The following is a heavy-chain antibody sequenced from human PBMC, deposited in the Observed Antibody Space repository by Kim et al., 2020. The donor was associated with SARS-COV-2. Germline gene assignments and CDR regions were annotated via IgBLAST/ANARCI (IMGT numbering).Heavy chain of an antibody. CDR1: GFTFSSYA. CDR2: ISYDGSNN. J-gene: IGHJ6*02. CDR3: ARDSYCSSTSCYLDYYGMDV. V-gene: IGHV3-30-3*01. D-gene: IGHD2-2*01. Sequence: GGSLRLSCAASGFTFSSYAMHWVRQAPGKGLEWVAVISYDGSNNYYADSVKGRFTISRDNSKNTLYLQMNSLRAEDTAVYYCARDSYCSSTSCYLDYYGMDVWGQGTTVTVSS.